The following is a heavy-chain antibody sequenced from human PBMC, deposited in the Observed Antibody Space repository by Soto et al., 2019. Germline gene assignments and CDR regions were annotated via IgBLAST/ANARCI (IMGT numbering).Heavy chain of an antibody. J-gene: IGHJ4*02. Sequence: SATLSLTCTVSAGSFTNSSYYCFWIRQSPGKGLEWIGSVYYRGRGYSKSSVKSRVTISVDTSKNRFSLSLNSVTASDTAVYFCVSQRTTVPTQAYFDYWGPGALVTVSS. CDR2: VYYRGRG. D-gene: IGHD4-17*01. CDR3: VSQRTTVPTQAYFDY. V-gene: IGHV4-39*01. CDR1: AGSFTNSSYY.